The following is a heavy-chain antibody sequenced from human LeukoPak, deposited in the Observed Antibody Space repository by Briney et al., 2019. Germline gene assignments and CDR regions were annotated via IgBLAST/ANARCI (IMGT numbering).Heavy chain of an antibody. CDR2: ISYDGSNK. J-gene: IGHJ3*02. Sequence: GGSLRLSCAASRFTFSSYSMHWVRQAPGKGLEWVALISYDGSNKYYADSVKGRFSISRDNAKNTLYLQMSSLRAEDTAVYYCARDPGYRPWEPPSGDAFDIWGQGTMVTVSS. CDR3: ARDPGYRPWEPPSGDAFDI. CDR1: RFTFSSYS. D-gene: IGHD1-26*01. V-gene: IGHV3-30-3*01.